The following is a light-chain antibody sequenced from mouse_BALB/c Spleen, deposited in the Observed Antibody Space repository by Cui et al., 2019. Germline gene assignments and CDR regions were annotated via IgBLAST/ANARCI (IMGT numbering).Light chain of an antibody. CDR3: LQYDEFPYT. CDR2: RAN. J-gene: IGKJ2*01. Sequence: DFQMTQSPSSMYASLGERVTITCKASQDINSYLSWFQQKPGKSPKTLIYRANRLVDGVPSRFSGSGSGQDYSLTISSLEYEDMGIYYCLQYDEFPYTFGGGTKLEIK. CDR1: QDINSY. V-gene: IGKV14-111*01.